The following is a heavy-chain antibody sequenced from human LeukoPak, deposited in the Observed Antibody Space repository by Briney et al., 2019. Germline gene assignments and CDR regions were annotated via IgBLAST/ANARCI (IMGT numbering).Heavy chain of an antibody. CDR2: INHRGVT. J-gene: IGHJ6*03. CDR1: GRSFSGHY. CDR3: AGGGHRSPWSGTNYHHYYMDV. V-gene: IGHV4-34*01. D-gene: IGHD3-3*01. Sequence: SETLSLTCAVSGRSFSGHYWTWFRQVPGKGLEWIGEINHRGVTLHTPSLESRVTISIDTSNKQLSLRLTSVTAADTAVYYCAGGGHRSPWSGTNYHHYYMDVWGEGTTVTVSS.